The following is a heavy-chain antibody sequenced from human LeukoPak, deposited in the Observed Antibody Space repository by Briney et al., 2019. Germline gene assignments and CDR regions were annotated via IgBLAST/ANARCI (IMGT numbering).Heavy chain of an antibody. CDR3: AREDFDYNSFKDIDY. CDR2: INPNNGGT. J-gene: IGHJ4*02. V-gene: IGHV1-2*02. Sequence: ASVKVSFKASGYTFTGYYMHWVRQAPGQGLEWMGWINPNNGGTIYAQKFQGRVTMTRDTSISTAYMELSRLRSDDTAVYYCAREDFDYNSFKDIDYWGQGTLVTVSS. D-gene: IGHD6-6*01. CDR1: GYTFTGYY.